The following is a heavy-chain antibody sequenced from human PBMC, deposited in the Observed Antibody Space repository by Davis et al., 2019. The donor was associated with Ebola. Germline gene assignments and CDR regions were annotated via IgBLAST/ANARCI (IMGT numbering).Heavy chain of an antibody. J-gene: IGHJ6*04. CDR2: INPNSGAT. CDR1: GYPFTAYY. D-gene: IGHD3-10*01. V-gene: IGHV1-2*06. CDR3: AREGKSNYFYFAMDV. Sequence: ASVKVSCKASGYPFTAYYIHWVRQAPGQGLEWMGRINPNSGATNSARKFQGRVTMTRDTSIRTAYMELSSLTSDDTAVYYCAREGKSNYFYFAMDVWGKGTTVTVAS.